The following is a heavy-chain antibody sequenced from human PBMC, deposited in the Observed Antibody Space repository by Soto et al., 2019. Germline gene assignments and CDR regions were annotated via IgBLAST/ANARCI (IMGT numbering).Heavy chain of an antibody. CDR3: AKLYWNPRYFDS. J-gene: IGHJ4*02. Sequence: PGGSLRLSCAASGFTFGNVAMAWVRQAPGKGLEWVSSISDNGGNTDYADSARGWFTLSRDNSKNTLYLQMNHLKAEDTAVYYCAKLYWNPRYFDSWGQGARVTVSS. CDR1: GFTFGNVA. V-gene: IGHV3-23*01. CDR2: ISDNGGNT. D-gene: IGHD1-1*01.